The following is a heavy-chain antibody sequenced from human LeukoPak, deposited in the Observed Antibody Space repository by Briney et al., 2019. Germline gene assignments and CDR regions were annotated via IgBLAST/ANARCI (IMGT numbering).Heavy chain of an antibody. CDR3: ARDMIPDYDFWSGNNWFDP. V-gene: IGHV3-21*01. J-gene: IGHJ5*02. Sequence: GGSLRLSCAASGFTFSSYSMNWVRQAPGKGLEWVSSISSSSSYIYYADSVKGRFTISRDNAKNSLYLQMNSLRAEDTAVYYCARDMIPDYDFWSGNNWFDPWGQGTLVTVSS. CDR1: GFTFSSYS. CDR2: ISSSSSYI. D-gene: IGHD3-3*01.